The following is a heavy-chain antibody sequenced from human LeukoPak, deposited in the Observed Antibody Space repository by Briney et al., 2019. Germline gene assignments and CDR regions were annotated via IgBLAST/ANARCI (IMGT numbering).Heavy chain of an antibody. Sequence: GRSLRLSCAASGFTFNDYAMHWVRQAPGKGLEWVSGISWNSGSIGYADSVKGRFTISRDNAKNTLYLQMNSLRAEDTAVYYCARIPYCSSTNCYPSDYWGQGTLVTVSS. J-gene: IGHJ4*02. CDR2: ISWNSGSI. CDR3: ARIPYCSSTNCYPSDY. CDR1: GFTFNDYA. D-gene: IGHD2-2*01. V-gene: IGHV3-9*01.